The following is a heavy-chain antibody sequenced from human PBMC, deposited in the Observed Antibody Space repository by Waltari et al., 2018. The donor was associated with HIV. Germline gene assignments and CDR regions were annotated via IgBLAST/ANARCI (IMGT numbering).Heavy chain of an antibody. CDR2: ISSSSSYI. D-gene: IGHD3-3*01. CDR1: GFTFSSYS. CDR3: AAVWRGLTYYGMDV. V-gene: IGHV3-21*01. Sequence: EVQLVESGGGLVKPGGSLRLSCAASGFTFSSYSMNWVRQAPGKGLEWVSSISSSSSYIYYADSVKGRFTISRDNAKNSLYLQMNSLRAEDTAVYYCAAVWRGLTYYGMDVWGQGTTVTVSS. J-gene: IGHJ6*02.